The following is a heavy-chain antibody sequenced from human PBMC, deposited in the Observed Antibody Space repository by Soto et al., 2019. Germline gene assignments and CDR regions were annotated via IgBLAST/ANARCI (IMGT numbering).Heavy chain of an antibody. D-gene: IGHD3-22*01. Sequence: QVQMVQSGAEVKKPGSSVKVSCKASEDTFSSYAISWVRQAPGQGLEWMGGIIPIFGTANYAQKFQGRVTITADESTSTAYMELSSLRAEDTAVYYCARDGSGYRSSASPMDVWGQGTTVTVSS. CDR2: IIPIFGTA. CDR3: ARDGSGYRSSASPMDV. J-gene: IGHJ6*02. V-gene: IGHV1-69*01. CDR1: EDTFSSYA.